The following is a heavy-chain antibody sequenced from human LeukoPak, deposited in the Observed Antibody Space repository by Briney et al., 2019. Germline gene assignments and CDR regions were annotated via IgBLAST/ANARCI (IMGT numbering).Heavy chain of an antibody. J-gene: IGHJ4*02. D-gene: IGHD3-3*01. Sequence: GASVKVSCKASGYTFTSYDINWVRQATGQGLEWMGWMNPNSGNTGYAQKFQGRVTMTRNTSISTAYMELSSLRSEDTAVYYCARDRITIFGVVIIPVAPFDYWGQGTLVTVSS. V-gene: IGHV1-8*01. CDR1: GYTFTSYD. CDR2: MNPNSGNT. CDR3: ARDRITIFGVVIIPVAPFDY.